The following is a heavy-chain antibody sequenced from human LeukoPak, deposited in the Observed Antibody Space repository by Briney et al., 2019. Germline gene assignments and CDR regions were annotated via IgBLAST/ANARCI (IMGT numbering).Heavy chain of an antibody. J-gene: IGHJ4*02. V-gene: IGHV1-69*05. CDR2: IIPIFGTA. CDR3: ARESDALGDSSGYYY. Sequence: SVKVSCKASGGTFSSYAISWVRQAPGQGLEWMGGIIPIFGTANYAQKFQGRVTITTDESTSTAYMELSSLRSEDTAVYYCARESDALGDSSGYYYWGQGTLVTVSS. CDR1: GGTFSSYA. D-gene: IGHD3-22*01.